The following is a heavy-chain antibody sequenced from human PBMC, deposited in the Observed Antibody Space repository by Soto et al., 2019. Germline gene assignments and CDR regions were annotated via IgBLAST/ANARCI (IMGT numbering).Heavy chain of an antibody. CDR1: GYSFATYG. CDR2: ITPNNGDT. D-gene: IGHD2-15*01. J-gene: IGHJ4*02. CDR3: ARLAPCSGGICYSRTLDF. Sequence: QVQLQQSGAEVKKPGASLKVSCTASGYSFATYGISWVRQAPGQGLQWMGWITPNNGDTNYAQRLQGRLTMTTDTSTNTAYMELRSRRSEDTAVYFCARLAPCSGGICYSRTLDFWGQGTLVTVSS. V-gene: IGHV1-18*01.